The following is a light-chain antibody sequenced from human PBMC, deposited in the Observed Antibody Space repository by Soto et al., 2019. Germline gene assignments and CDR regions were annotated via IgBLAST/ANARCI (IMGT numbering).Light chain of an antibody. CDR3: PQYNNWPPWT. Sequence: EIVMTQSPATLSVSPGERATLSCRASQSVSSNLAWYQQKPGQAPRLLIYGASTRATGIPARLSGSGSGTEFTLTISSLQSEDFAVYYCPQYNNWPPWTFGQGTKVDIK. CDR1: QSVSSN. J-gene: IGKJ1*01. V-gene: IGKV3-15*01. CDR2: GAS.